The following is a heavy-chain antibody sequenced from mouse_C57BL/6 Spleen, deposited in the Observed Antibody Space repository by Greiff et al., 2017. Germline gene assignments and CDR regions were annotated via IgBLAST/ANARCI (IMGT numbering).Heavy chain of an antibody. CDR3: ARGPGPGFAY. V-gene: IGHV3-6*01. CDR2: ISYDGSN. D-gene: IGHD3-3*01. CDR1: GYSITSGYY. J-gene: IGHJ3*01. Sequence: EVKLQESGPGLVKPSQSLSLTCSVTGYSITSGYYWNWIRQFPGNKLEWMGYISYDGSNNYNPSLKNRISITRDTSKNQFFLKLNSVTTEDTATYYCARGPGPGFAYWGQGTLVTVSA.